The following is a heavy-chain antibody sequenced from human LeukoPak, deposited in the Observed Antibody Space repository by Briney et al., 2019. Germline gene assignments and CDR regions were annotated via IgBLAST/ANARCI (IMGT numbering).Heavy chain of an antibody. Sequence: SVKVSCKASGGTFSSYAISWVRQAPGQGLEWMGGIIPIFGTANYAQKFQGRVTITTDESTSTAYMELSNLRSEDTAVYYCARDPRDGYNPRYWGQGTLVTVSS. D-gene: IGHD5-24*01. CDR2: IIPIFGTA. CDR3: ARDPRDGYNPRY. V-gene: IGHV1-69*05. CDR1: GGTFSSYA. J-gene: IGHJ4*02.